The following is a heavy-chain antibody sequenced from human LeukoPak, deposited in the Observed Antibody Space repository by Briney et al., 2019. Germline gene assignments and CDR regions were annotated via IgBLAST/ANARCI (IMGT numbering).Heavy chain of an antibody. Sequence: GGSLRLSCAASGFAFSTYAMTWVRQAPEKGLQWVSTISTSGRPTYYADSVEGRFTISRDNSKNTLYLQMNSLRADDTAVYYCAKARGSSVYEQFDYWGQGTPVTVSP. D-gene: IGHD5/OR15-5a*01. CDR3: AKARGSSVYEQFDY. CDR2: ISTSGRPT. J-gene: IGHJ4*02. CDR1: GFAFSTYA. V-gene: IGHV3-23*01.